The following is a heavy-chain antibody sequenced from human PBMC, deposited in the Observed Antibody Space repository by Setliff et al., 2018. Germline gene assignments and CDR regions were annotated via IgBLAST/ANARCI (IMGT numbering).Heavy chain of an antibody. D-gene: IGHD3-22*01. J-gene: IGHJ6*03. Sequence: PGGSLILSCVVSGFSFSNYGMTWVRQAPGKGLEWISYISTSSGTRYYADSVKGRFTISRDNANQSLYLQMNSLRAVDTAVYYCARLALTGYDSSGYYYALEYYYYMDVWGKGTTVTVSS. CDR2: ISTSSGTR. CDR3: ARLALTGYDSSGYYYALEYYYYMDV. CDR1: GFSFSNYG. V-gene: IGHV3-48*01.